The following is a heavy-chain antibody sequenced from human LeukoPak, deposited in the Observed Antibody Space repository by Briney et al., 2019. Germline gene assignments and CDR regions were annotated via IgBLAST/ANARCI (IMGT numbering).Heavy chain of an antibody. CDR2: IYPGESDT. CDR1: GYSFTTYL. D-gene: IGHD3-10*01. V-gene: IGHV5-51*01. CDR3: ARFFGSGSLINLDS. Sequence: GHPRKISCKGSGYSFTTYLIAWGRQMLGKGLEWMGIIYPGESDTRYSPSFQSQATIAADKSISTAYLQWSSLKAADTAMYFCARFFGSGSLINLDSWGQGTLVTVSS. J-gene: IGHJ4*02.